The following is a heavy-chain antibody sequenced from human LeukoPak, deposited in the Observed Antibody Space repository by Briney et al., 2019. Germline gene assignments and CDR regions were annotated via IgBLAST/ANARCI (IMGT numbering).Heavy chain of an antibody. CDR2: ISSSGSYR. CDR1: GFTFSSYG. CDR3: ARDGLVLSSGYYYALDY. Sequence: GGSLRLSCAASGFTFSSYGFNWVRQAPGKGLEWVSSISSSGSYRNYAESLKGRFTISRDNAKNSLFLQMNSLRADDTAVYYCARDGLVLSSGYYYALDYWGQGTLVTASS. D-gene: IGHD3-22*01. V-gene: IGHV3-21*01. J-gene: IGHJ4*02.